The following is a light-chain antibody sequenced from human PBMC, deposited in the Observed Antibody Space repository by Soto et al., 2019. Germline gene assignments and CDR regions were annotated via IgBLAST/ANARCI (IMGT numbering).Light chain of an antibody. J-gene: IGKJ1*01. CDR1: QTVSSNF. V-gene: IGKV3-20*01. CDR3: QQYGTLPRT. Sequence: EILLTQSPGTLSLSPGEIATLSFSASQTVSSNFLAWYQQKPGQAPRLLIYGASSRATGIPDRFSGSGSGTDFTLTISRLDPEDFAVYYCQQYGTLPRTFGQGTKVDIK. CDR2: GAS.